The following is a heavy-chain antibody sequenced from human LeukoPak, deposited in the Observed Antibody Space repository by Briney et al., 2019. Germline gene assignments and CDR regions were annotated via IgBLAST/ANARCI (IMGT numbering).Heavy chain of an antibody. Sequence: GSLRLSCAASGFTFSSYSMNWVRQAPGKGLEWVSSISSSSSYIYYADSVKGRFTISRDNAKNSLYLQMNSPRAEDTAVYYCAREATAMVSPYFDYWGQGTLVTVSS. V-gene: IGHV3-21*01. J-gene: IGHJ4*02. D-gene: IGHD5-18*01. CDR1: GFTFSSYS. CDR3: AREATAMVSPYFDY. CDR2: ISSSSSYI.